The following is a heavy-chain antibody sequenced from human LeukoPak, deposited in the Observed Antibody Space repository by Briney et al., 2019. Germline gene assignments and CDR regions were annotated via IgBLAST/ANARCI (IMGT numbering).Heavy chain of an antibody. CDR3: AKGVVVVPAAIDY. CDR2: ISSSSSYI. CDR1: GFTFSSYS. Sequence: PGGSLRLSCAASGFTFSSYSMNWVRQAPGKGLEWVSSISSSSSYIYYADSVKGRFTISRDNAKNTLYLQMNSLRAEDTAVYYCAKGVVVVPAAIDYWGQGTLVTVSS. J-gene: IGHJ4*02. D-gene: IGHD2-2*01. V-gene: IGHV3-21*04.